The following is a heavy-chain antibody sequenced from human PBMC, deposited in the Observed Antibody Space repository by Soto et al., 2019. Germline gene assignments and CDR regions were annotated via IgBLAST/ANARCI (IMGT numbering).Heavy chain of an antibody. J-gene: IGHJ4*02. V-gene: IGHV3-23*01. CDR3: AKASRTTTAPKVFDY. Sequence: GGSLRLSCAASGFTFSSYAVSWVRQAPGKGLEWVSSINNSGGTTIYADSVRGRFTMSRDNSKNALFLQMNSLRAEDTALYYCAKASRTTTAPKVFDYWGQGALVTVSS. CDR1: GFTFSSYA. D-gene: IGHD4-4*01. CDR2: INNSGGTT.